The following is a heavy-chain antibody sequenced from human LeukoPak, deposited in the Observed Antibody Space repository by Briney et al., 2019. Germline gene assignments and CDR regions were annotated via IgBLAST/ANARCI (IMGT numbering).Heavy chain of an antibody. Sequence: SETLSLTCTVSGASFSTTSYYWGWLRQPPGKGLEWIGSIDYSGSTYYNPSLRSRVTMSVDTSKNQFSLKLSSVTAADTAVYYCARHAGGIAAAGTRPFDYWGQGTLVTVSS. J-gene: IGHJ4*02. CDR2: IDYSGST. CDR3: ARHAGGIAAAGTRPFDY. D-gene: IGHD6-13*01. CDR1: GASFSTTSYY. V-gene: IGHV4-39*01.